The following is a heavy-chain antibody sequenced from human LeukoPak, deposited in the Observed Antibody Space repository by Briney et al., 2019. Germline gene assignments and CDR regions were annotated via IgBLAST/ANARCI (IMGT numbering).Heavy chain of an antibody. J-gene: IGHJ3*02. CDR3: ALRGGDSNDNAFDI. Sequence: PGGSLRLSCAASGFTFSSYSMNWVRQAPGKGLEWVSAISGSGGSTYYADSVKGRFTISRDNSKNTLYLQMNSLRAEDTAVYYCALRGGDSNDNAFDIWGQGTMVTVSS. CDR2: ISGSGGST. V-gene: IGHV3-23*01. CDR1: GFTFSSYS. D-gene: IGHD2-21*02.